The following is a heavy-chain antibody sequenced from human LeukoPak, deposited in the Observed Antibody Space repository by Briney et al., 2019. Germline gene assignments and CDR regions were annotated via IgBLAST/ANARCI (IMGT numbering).Heavy chain of an antibody. J-gene: IGHJ3*02. CDR2: IIPLFGTP. D-gene: IGHD6-19*01. V-gene: IGHV1-69*13. CDR3: AREGSGSGWWRAFDI. Sequence: ASVKVSCKASGVTFSHSAINWVRQAPGQGLEWMGGIIPLFGTPNYAQRFQGRVTVIADDSTSTAYMELSSLRFDDTAVYYCAREGSGSGWWRAFDIWGQGTMVRVS. CDR1: GVTFSHSA.